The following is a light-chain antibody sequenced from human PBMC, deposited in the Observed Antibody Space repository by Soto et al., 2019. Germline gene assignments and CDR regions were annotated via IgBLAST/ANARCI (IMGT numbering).Light chain of an antibody. CDR2: ATS. CDR1: QSIGNY. Sequence: EVVLTQSPATLSLSPGEGATLSCRTSQSIGNYLAWYQQKPGQAPRLIIYATSNRATGIPARFSGSGSGTDFTLTISSLEPEDFAVYYCQQRSSWPFTFGPGTKVDI. CDR3: QQRSSWPFT. J-gene: IGKJ3*01. V-gene: IGKV3-11*01.